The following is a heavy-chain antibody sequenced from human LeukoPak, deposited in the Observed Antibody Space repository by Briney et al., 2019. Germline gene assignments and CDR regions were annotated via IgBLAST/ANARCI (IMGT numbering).Heavy chain of an antibody. V-gene: IGHV1-2*06. CDR1: GYTFTGYY. CDR2: INPNSGGT. J-gene: IGHJ4*02. Sequence: KPGASVKVSCKASGYTFTGYYMHWGRQAPGQGLEWMGRINPNSGGTNYAQKFQGRVTMTRDTSISTAYMELSRLRSDDTAVYYCARGTMVRGVPRDYWGQGTLVTVSS. CDR3: ARGTMVRGVPRDY. D-gene: IGHD3-10*01.